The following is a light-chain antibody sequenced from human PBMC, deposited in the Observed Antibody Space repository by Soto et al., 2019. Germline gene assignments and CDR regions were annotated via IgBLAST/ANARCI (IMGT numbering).Light chain of an antibody. CDR1: QSVGSN. J-gene: IGKJ1*01. CDR3: QQYTERPPWT. Sequence: GMNKSPCTLSLSPKERATLSCRASQSVGSNVAWYQQKPGQGPRLLIYGASSRATGIPARVSGSGSGTDFTLTISSLQSDDVGIYYCQQYTERPPWTFAQGTKVDIK. V-gene: IGKV3-15*01. CDR2: GAS.